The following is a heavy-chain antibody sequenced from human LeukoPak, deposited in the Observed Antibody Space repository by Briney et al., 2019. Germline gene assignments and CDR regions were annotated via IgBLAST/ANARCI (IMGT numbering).Heavy chain of an antibody. J-gene: IGHJ4*02. D-gene: IGHD3-9*01. CDR3: ASQDYGILTGYYFDY. V-gene: IGHV3-53*01. CDR1: GFTVSSNY. Sequence: PGGSLRLSCAASGFTVSSNYMSWVRQAPGKGLEWVSIIYRGGSTSYADSVKGRFTISRDISKNTLYLQMNSLRAEDTAVYYCASQDYGILTGYYFDYWGQGTLVTVSS. CDR2: IYRGGST.